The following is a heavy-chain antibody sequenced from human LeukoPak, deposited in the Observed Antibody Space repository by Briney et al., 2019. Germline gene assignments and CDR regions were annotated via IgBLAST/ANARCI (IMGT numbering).Heavy chain of an antibody. D-gene: IGHD3-16*01. CDR2: IYSGGST. CDR1: GFTVSSNY. V-gene: IGHV3-53*05. Sequence: PGGSLRLSCAASGFTVSSNYMSWVRQAPGEGLEWVSVIYSGGSTYYADSVKGRFTISRDNSKNTLYLQMSSLRAEDAAVYYCVKGVIMITFGGVTLGDYWGQGTLVTVSS. CDR3: VKGVIMITFGGVTLGDY. J-gene: IGHJ4*02.